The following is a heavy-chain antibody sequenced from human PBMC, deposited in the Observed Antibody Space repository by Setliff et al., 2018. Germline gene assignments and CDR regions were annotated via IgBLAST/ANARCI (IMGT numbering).Heavy chain of an antibody. CDR2: ISPKSGGT. D-gene: IGHD4-4*01. CDR1: GYIFNDFY. J-gene: IGHJ4*02. V-gene: IGHV1-2*02. Sequence: EASVKVSCKASGYIFNDFYIHWVRQAPGQGLEWMGWISPKSGGTNYGQKFQGRVTMTRDTSISTVYMELSRLRSDDTAVYYCARGGTTLTSYDYWGQGTLVTVSS. CDR3: ARGGTTLTSYDY.